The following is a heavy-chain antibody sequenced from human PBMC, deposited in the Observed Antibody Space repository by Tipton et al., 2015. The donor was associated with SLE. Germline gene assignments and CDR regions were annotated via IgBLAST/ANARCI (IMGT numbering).Heavy chain of an antibody. CDR2: INPSGGST. J-gene: IGHJ4*02. V-gene: IGHV1-46*03. CDR1: GYTFTSYY. D-gene: IGHD5-18*01. CDR3: ARDLGGEQLWFFDY. Sequence: QSGAEVKKPGASVKVSCKASGYTFTSYYMHWVRQAPGQGLEWMGIINPSGGSTSYAPKFQGRVTLTRDTSTSPVYMEVSSLRSEDTAVYYCARDLGGEQLWFFDYWGQGTLVTVSS.